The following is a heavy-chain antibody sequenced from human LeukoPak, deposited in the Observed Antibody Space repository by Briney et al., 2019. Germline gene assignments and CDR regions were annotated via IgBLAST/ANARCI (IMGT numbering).Heavy chain of an antibody. CDR1: GGSISSGGYY. D-gene: IGHD3-10*01. CDR3: ARDLEDGEGFFGGFDY. Sequence: NTSETLSLTCTVSGGSISSGGYYWSWIRQHPGKGQEWIGYIYYSGSTYYNPSLKSRVTISVDTSKNQFSLKLSSVTAADTAVYYCARDLEDGEGFFGGFDYWGQGTLVTVSS. V-gene: IGHV4-31*03. CDR2: IYYSGST. J-gene: IGHJ4*02.